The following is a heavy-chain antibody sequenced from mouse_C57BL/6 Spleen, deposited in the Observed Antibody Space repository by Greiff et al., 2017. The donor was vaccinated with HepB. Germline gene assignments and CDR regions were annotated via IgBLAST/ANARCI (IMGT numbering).Heavy chain of an antibody. CDR2: ISYDGSN. CDR3: AMGDYFDY. Sequence: EVKLLESGPGLVKPSQSLSLTCSVTGYSITSGYYWNWIRQFPGNKLEWMGYISYDGSNNYNPSLKNRISITRDTSKNQFFLKLNSVTTEDTATYYCAMGDYFDYWGQGTTLTVSS. J-gene: IGHJ2*01. CDR1: GYSITSGYY. V-gene: IGHV3-6*01.